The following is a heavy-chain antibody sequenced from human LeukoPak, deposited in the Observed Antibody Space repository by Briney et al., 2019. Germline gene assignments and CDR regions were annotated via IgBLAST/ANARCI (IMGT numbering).Heavy chain of an antibody. D-gene: IGHD2-2*01. Sequence: GGSLRLSCAASGFTFSSYGMTWVRQAPGKGLEWVSYISSSSSTIYYADSVKGRFTISRDNAKNSLYLQLNSLRAEDTAVYYCARAVVPAAMRVSGYYYMDVWGKGTTVTISS. CDR1: GFTFSSYG. J-gene: IGHJ6*03. V-gene: IGHV3-48*01. CDR2: ISSSSSTI. CDR3: ARAVVPAAMRVSGYYYMDV.